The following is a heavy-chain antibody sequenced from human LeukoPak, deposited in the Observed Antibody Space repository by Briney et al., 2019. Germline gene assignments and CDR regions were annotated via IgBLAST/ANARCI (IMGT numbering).Heavy chain of an antibody. CDR3: ARDMPNIQDTHSGYGDYFDY. CDR2: INPSGGST. CDR1: GYTFTGYY. D-gene: IGHD5-12*01. V-gene: IGHV1-46*01. Sequence: ASVKVSCKASGYTFTGYYMHWVRQAPGQGLEWMGIINPSGGSTSYAQKFQGRVTMTRDTSTSTVCMELSSLRSEDTAVYYCARDMPNIQDTHSGYGDYFDYWGQGTLVTVSS. J-gene: IGHJ4*02.